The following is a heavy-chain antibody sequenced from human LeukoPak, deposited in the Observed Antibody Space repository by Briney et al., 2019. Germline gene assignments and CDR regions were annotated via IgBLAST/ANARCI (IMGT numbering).Heavy chain of an antibody. V-gene: IGHV3-23*01. J-gene: IGHJ4*02. CDR1: GFTFSSYA. D-gene: IGHD5-18*01. CDR2: ISGSGGST. Sequence: GASLRLSCAASGFTFSSYAMSWVRQAPGKGLEWVSAISGSGGSTYYADSVKGRFTISRDNSKNTLYLQMNSLRAEDTAVYYCAKVGDTAMVTEGVDFDYWGQGTLVTVSS. CDR3: AKVGDTAMVTEGVDFDY.